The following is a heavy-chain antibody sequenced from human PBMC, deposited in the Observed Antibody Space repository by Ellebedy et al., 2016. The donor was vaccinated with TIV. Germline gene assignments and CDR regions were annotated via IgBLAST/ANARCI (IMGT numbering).Heavy chain of an antibody. V-gene: IGHV3-7*01. CDR2: IKQDGSEK. CDR3: ARDQWLGRAYYFDS. Sequence: GESLKISCAVSGFTLSSYWMSWVRQAPGKGLEWVANIKQDGSEKYYVDSVKGRFSISRDNAKNSLYVQMNSLRDEDTAVYYCARDQWLGRAYYFDSWGQGTLVTVSS. CDR1: GFTLSSYW. J-gene: IGHJ4*02. D-gene: IGHD6-19*01.